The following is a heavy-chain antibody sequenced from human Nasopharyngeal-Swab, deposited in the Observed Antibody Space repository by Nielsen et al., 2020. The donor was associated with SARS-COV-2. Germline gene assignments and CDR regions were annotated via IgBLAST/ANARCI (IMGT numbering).Heavy chain of an antibody. D-gene: IGHD6-13*01. Sequence: RQAPGKGLEWIGEINHSGSTNYNPSLKSRVTISVDTSKNQFSLKLSSVTAADTAVYYCARIKLAAGTFRYYYYGMDVWGQGTTVTVSS. CDR2: INHSGST. J-gene: IGHJ6*02. V-gene: IGHV4-34*01. CDR3: ARIKLAAGTFRYYYYGMDV.